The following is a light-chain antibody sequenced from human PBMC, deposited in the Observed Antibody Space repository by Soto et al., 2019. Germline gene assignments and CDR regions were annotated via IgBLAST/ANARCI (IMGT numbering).Light chain of an antibody. CDR2: NDN. CDR1: SSNIGAGYD. CDR3: QSYDSSLSVYV. V-gene: IGLV1-40*01. J-gene: IGLJ1*01. Sequence: QSVLTQPPSVSGAPGQRVTISCTGSSSNIGAGYDVHWYHQLPGTAPKLLLYNDNNRPSGVPDRISGSKSGTSASLAITGLKAEDEADYYCQSYDSSLSVYVFGTGTKVTAL.